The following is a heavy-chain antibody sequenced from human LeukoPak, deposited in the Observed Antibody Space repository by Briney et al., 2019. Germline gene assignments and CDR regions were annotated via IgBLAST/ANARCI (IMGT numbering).Heavy chain of an antibody. D-gene: IGHD1-26*01. Sequence: GASVKVSCKASGGTFSSYAINWVRQAPGQGLEWMGGIIPLFGTPSYAQKFQGRVTIAADESTSTAYMELSSLRSEDTAVYSCARAMGGLPVDAFDIWGQGTMVTVSS. CDR1: GGTFSSYA. V-gene: IGHV1-69*13. CDR2: IIPLFGTP. CDR3: ARAMGGLPVDAFDI. J-gene: IGHJ3*02.